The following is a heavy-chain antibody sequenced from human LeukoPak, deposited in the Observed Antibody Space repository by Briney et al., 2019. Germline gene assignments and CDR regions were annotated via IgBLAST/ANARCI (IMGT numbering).Heavy chain of an antibody. CDR2: IIPIFGTA. D-gene: IGHD6-13*01. CDR3: ARLRWYDPC. V-gene: IGHV1-69*13. CDR1: GYTFTSYD. Sequence: GASVKVSCKASGYTFTSYDINWVRQAPGQGLEWMGGIIPIFGTANYAQKFQGRVTITADESTSTAYMELSSLRSEDTAVYYCARLRWYDPCWGQGTLVTVSS. J-gene: IGHJ4*02.